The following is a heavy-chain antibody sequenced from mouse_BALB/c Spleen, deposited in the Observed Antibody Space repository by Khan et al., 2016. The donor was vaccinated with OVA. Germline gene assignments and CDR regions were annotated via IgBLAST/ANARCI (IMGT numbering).Heavy chain of an antibody. D-gene: IGHD6-2*01. Sequence: QIQLVQSGPELKKPGETVKISCKASGYTFPNYGMNWVKQAPGKGLKWMGWINTYTGEPTYADDFKGRFVFSLETSASNAYLQISNLKNEDMTTYFCARISSYWYSDVWGAGTTVTVAS. CDR3: ARISSYWYSDV. J-gene: IGHJ1*01. CDR1: GYTFPNYG. V-gene: IGHV9-1*02. CDR2: INTYTGEP.